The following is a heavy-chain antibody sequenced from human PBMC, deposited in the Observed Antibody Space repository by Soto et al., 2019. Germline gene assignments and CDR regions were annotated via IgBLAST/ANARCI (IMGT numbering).Heavy chain of an antibody. CDR1: GFTFSSYS. CDR3: ARVPAAPQARIVLVPAAMHLYYYYMDV. D-gene: IGHD2-2*01. Sequence: GGSLRLSCEASGFTFSSYSMNWVRQAPGKGLEWVSYISSSSSTIYYADSVKGRFTISRDNAKNSLYLQMNSLRAEDTAVYYCARVPAAPQARIVLVPAAMHLYYYYMDVSGKATTVTVSS. V-gene: IGHV3-48*01. CDR2: ISSSSSTI. J-gene: IGHJ6*03.